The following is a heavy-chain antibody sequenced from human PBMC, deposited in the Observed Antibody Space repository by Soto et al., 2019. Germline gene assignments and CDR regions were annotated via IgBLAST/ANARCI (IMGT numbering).Heavy chain of an antibody. CDR2: ISSSSSYI. CDR3: ARDQVAAAGTFDY. J-gene: IGHJ4*02. Sequence: VQLVESGGGLVKPGGSLRLSCAASGFTFSSSSMNWVRQAPGKGLEWVSSISSSSSYIYYADSVKGRFTISRDNAKNSLYLQMNSLRAEDTAVYYCARDQVAAAGTFDYWGQGTLVTVSS. CDR1: GFTFSSSS. V-gene: IGHV3-21*01. D-gene: IGHD6-13*01.